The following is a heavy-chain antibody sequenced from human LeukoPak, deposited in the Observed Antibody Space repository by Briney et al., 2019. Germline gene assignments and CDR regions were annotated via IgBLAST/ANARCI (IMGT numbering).Heavy chain of an antibody. D-gene: IGHD6-19*01. V-gene: IGHV1-18*04. CDR2: ITTHNGNT. J-gene: IGHJ4*02. Sequence: ASVKVSCKASGYTFTGYYMHWVRQAPGQGLELMGWITTHNGNTNYAQKFQGRVTMTTDTSTSTAYMELRSLRSDDTAVYYCARVGSSGWVDVWGQGTLVIVSS. CDR3: ARVGSSGWVDV. CDR1: GYTFTGYY.